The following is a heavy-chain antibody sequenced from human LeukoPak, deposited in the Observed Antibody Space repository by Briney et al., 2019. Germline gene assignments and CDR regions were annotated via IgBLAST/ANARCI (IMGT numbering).Heavy chain of an antibody. CDR3: ARQSLRFGEYTYDY. CDR1: GYSFTSYW. J-gene: IGHJ4*02. CDR2: IYPGDSDP. D-gene: IGHD3-10*01. Sequence: GESLNISCKGSGYSFTSYWIGWVRQMAGKRLEWIGIIYPGDSDPRYSPSFQGQVTISADNSISTAYLQWSSLKASDTAMYYCARQSLRFGEYTYDYWGQGTLVTVSS. V-gene: IGHV5-51*01.